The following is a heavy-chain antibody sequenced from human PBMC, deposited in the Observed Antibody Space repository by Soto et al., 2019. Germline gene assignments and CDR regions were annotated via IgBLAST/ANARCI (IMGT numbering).Heavy chain of an antibody. Sequence: NPSETLSLTCTVSGGSISSYYWGWIRQPPGKGLEWIGYIYYSGSTNYNPSLKSRVTISVDTSKNQFSLKLSSVTAADTAVYYCARGSDTYYYYGMDVWGQGTTVTVSS. V-gene: IGHV4-59*01. D-gene: IGHD6-25*01. CDR2: IYYSGST. CDR1: GGSISSYY. CDR3: ARGSDTYYYYGMDV. J-gene: IGHJ6*02.